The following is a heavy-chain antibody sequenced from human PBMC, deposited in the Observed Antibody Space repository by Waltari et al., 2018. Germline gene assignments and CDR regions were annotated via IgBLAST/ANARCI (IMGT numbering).Heavy chain of an antibody. D-gene: IGHD3-3*01. V-gene: IGHV3-72*01. CDR1: GFTFSDHY. CDR3: ASGLEWPHSGMDV. CDR2: TRNKANSYTT. Sequence: EVQLVESGGGLVQPGGSLRLSCAASGFTFSDHYMDWVRQAPGKGLEWVGRTRNKANSYTTEYAAVVKGRFTISRDDSKNSLYLQMNSLKTEDTAVYYCASGLEWPHSGMDVWGKGTTVTVSS. J-gene: IGHJ6*03.